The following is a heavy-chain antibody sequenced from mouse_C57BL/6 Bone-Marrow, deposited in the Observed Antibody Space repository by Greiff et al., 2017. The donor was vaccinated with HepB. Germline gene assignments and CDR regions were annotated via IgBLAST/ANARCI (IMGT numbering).Heavy chain of an antibody. CDR3: ARLLYGSSYGRYFYV. D-gene: IGHD1-1*01. V-gene: IGHV1-78*01. CDR2: IYPRDGST. J-gene: IGHJ1*03. Sequence: VQLQQSDAELVKPGASVKISCKVSGYTFTDHTIHWMKQRPEQGLEWIGYIYPRDGSTKYNEKFKGKATLTADKSSSTAYMQLNSLTSEDSAVYFCARLLYGSSYGRYFYVWGTGTTVTVSS. CDR1: GYTFTDHT.